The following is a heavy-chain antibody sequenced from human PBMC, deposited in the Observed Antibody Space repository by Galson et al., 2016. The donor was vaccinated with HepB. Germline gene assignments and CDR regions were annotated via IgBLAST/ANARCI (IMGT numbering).Heavy chain of an antibody. V-gene: IGHV2-5*02. J-gene: IGHJ4*02. CDR3: AHRPFETDVDTALISGGYVDY. Sequence: PALVKPTQTLTLTCTFSEFSLSTFGVGVGWIRQPPGKALEWLGIIYWDDDKRYSPSLKNRLTITKDTSTNQVVLTMTDMDPVDTATYYCAHRPFETDVDTALISGGYVDYWGQGTLVTVSS. CDR2: IYWDDDK. D-gene: IGHD5-18*01. CDR1: EFSLSTFGVG.